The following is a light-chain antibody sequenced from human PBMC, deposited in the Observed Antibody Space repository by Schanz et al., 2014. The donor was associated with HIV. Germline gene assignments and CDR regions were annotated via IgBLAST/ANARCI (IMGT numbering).Light chain of an antibody. CDR3: ATWVDSLNGWV. CDR2: ATY. V-gene: IGLV1-44*01. Sequence: QSVLTQPPSASGTPGQRVTISCSWNNSNIKINAVNRYQQPPGTGPQLLIYATYNRPSGVPDRFSGSNSGTSASLAISGLQSEDEADYYCATWVDSLNGWVFGGGTKLTVL. J-gene: IGLJ3*02. CDR1: NSNIKINA.